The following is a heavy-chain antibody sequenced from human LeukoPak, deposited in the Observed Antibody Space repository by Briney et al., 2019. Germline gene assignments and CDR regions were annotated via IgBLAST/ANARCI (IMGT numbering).Heavy chain of an antibody. J-gene: IGHJ5*02. CDR3: ARVETGTGPRWFDP. D-gene: IGHD1-7*01. Sequence: ASVKVSCKASGYTFSDYAIHWVRQAPGQRLEWLGWINAANGNTKYSQKFQGRVTITIDTSASTAYMELSSLRSEDTAVYYCARVETGTGPRWFDPWGQGTLVTVSS. CDR1: GYTFSDYA. V-gene: IGHV1-3*01. CDR2: INAANGNT.